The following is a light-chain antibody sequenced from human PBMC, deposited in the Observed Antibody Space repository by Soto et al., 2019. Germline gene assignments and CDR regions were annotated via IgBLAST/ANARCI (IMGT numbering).Light chain of an antibody. CDR3: QQRSNWPGT. Sequence: EIVLTQSPDTLSLSPGERATLSCRASQSVRDSFLAWYQQKPGQSPRLLIYDASNRATGIPARFSGSGSGTDFTLTISSLEPEDFAVYYCQQRSNWPGTFGPGTKVDIK. CDR1: QSVRDSF. J-gene: IGKJ3*01. CDR2: DAS. V-gene: IGKV3-11*01.